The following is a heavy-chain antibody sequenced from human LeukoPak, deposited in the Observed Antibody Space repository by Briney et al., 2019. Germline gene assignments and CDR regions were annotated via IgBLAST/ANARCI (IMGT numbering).Heavy chain of an antibody. J-gene: IGHJ3*02. D-gene: IGHD6-13*01. CDR3: AKSGAIAAAGLDAFDI. CDR2: ISSSSSYI. Sequence: GGSLRLSCAASGFTFSSYSMNWVRQAPGKGLEWVSSISSSSSYIYYADSVKGRFTISRDNAKNSLYLQMNSLRAEDTAVYYCAKSGAIAAAGLDAFDIWGQGTMVTVSS. CDR1: GFTFSSYS. V-gene: IGHV3-21*01.